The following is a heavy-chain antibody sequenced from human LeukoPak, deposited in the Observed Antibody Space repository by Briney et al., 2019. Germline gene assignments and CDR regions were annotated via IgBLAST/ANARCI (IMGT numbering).Heavy chain of an antibody. CDR3: ARGGRGVVPAAIHGDY. J-gene: IGHJ4*02. Sequence: ASVKVSCKASGYTFTSYYMHWVRQAPGQGLEWMGIINPSGGSTSYAQKFQGRVTMTRDTSTSTVYMELSSLRSEDTAVYYCARGGRGVVPAAIHGDYWGQGTLVTVSS. V-gene: IGHV1-46*01. CDR1: GYTFTSYY. D-gene: IGHD2-2*02. CDR2: INPSGGST.